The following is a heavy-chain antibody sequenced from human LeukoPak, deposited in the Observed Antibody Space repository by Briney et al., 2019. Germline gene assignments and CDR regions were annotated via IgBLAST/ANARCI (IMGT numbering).Heavy chain of an antibody. J-gene: IGHJ2*01. Sequence: SETLSLTCTVSGGSASSSGYYWGWIRQPPGKGLEWIGTIYYAGRTYYNPSLKSRVTISVDTSKNQFSLNLSSATAADTTVYYCARHRDGYRLDLDLWGRGTLVTVSS. CDR2: IYYAGRT. CDR3: ARHRDGYRLDLDL. V-gene: IGHV4-39*01. D-gene: IGHD2-21*01. CDR1: GGSASSSGYY.